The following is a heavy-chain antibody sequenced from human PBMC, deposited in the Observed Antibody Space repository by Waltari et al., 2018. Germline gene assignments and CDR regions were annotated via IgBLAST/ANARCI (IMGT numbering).Heavy chain of an antibody. D-gene: IGHD3-10*01. CDR2: IHYSGST. J-gene: IGHJ5*02. CDR1: GGSTSSISSY. Sequence: QLQLQESGPGLVKPSETRSLTCTVSGGSTSSISSYWGWIRQPPGKGLVWIGTIHYSGSTYYNPSLKSRVTISGDTSKSQFSLMLSSVTAADTAVYYCARHEWFGELTNNWFDPWGRGTLVTVSS. CDR3: ARHEWFGELTNNWFDP. V-gene: IGHV4-39*01.